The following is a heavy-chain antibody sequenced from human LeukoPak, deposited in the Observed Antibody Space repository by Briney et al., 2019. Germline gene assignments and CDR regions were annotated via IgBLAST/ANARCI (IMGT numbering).Heavy chain of an antibody. CDR1: GFTFSSYA. J-gene: IGHJ6*03. CDR2: ISGSGGST. V-gene: IGHV3-23*01. CDR3: ARVFWSGYYNYYYYYMDV. D-gene: IGHD3-3*01. Sequence: PGGSLRLSCEASGFTFSSYATSWVRQAPGKGLEWVSTISGSGGSTYYADSVKGRFTISRDNSKNTLYLQMNSLRAEDTAVYYCARVFWSGYYNYYYYYMDVWGKGTTVTVSS.